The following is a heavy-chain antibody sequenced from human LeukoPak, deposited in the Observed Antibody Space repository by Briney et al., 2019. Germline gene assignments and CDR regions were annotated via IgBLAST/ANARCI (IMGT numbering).Heavy chain of an antibody. D-gene: IGHD6-13*01. J-gene: IGHJ4*02. V-gene: IGHV1-2*02. Sequence: ASVKVSCKASGYTFTGYYMHWVRQAPGQGLEWMGWINPNSGGTNYAQKFQGRVTMTRDTSISTAYMELSRLRSDDTAVYYCARDDPGIAAAGLDYWGQGTLVTVSS. CDR3: ARDDPGIAAAGLDY. CDR1: GYTFTGYY. CDR2: INPNSGGT.